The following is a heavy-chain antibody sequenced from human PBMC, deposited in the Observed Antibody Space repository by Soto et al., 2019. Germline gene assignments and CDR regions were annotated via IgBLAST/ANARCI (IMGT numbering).Heavy chain of an antibody. V-gene: IGHV3-30-3*01. J-gene: IGHJ6*02. D-gene: IGHD5-18*01. CDR1: GFGFSGYS. CDR3: VRVGWGYSYGNGMDG. CDR2: IQHDGSEI. Sequence: GGSLRLSCLASGFGFSGYSMHWVRQAPGKGLDWVAVIQHDGSEIYYADSVKGRFTISKDDSKNTLHLQMNALRVDDTALYYCVRVGWGYSYGNGMDGWGQGTTVTVSS.